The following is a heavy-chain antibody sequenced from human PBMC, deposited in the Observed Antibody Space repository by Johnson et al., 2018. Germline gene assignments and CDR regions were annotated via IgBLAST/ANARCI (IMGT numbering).Heavy chain of an antibody. CDR2: IIPIFGTA. CDR3: ARAAEVGPRDALDI. D-gene: IGHD2-15*01. CDR1: GGTFTSYA. Sequence: QVQLVESGAEVKEPRSSVKVSCKASGGTFTSYAFSWVRQAPGQGLEWVGGIIPIFGTADYAQRFQGRVMITADESTSTAYMELSSLRSEDTAVYFWARAAEVGPRDALDIWGQGTMVTVSS. J-gene: IGHJ3*02. V-gene: IGHV1-69*01.